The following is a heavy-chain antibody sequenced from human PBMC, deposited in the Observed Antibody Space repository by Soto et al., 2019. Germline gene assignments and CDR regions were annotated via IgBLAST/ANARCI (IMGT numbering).Heavy chain of an antibody. D-gene: IGHD6-25*01. CDR1: GYSFTSYW. CDR2: IYPGDSDT. Sequence: EVQLMQSGAEVKKPGESLKISCKGSGYSFTSYWIGWVRQMPGKGLEWMGIIYPGDSDTRYSPSFQGQVTISADKSISTAYLQWSSLKASDTAMYYCARRAFVGYNPYYFDYWGQGTLVTVSS. J-gene: IGHJ4*02. CDR3: ARRAFVGYNPYYFDY. V-gene: IGHV5-51*03.